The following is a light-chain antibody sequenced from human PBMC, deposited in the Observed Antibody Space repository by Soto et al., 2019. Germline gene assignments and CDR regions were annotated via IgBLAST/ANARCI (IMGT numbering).Light chain of an antibody. V-gene: IGKV3-20*01. CDR2: GTS. Sequence: EIVLTQSPGTLSLSPGERATLSCRASQSISSRNLAWYQQKPGQAPRLLIYGTSSRATGIPDRFSGSGSGTDFTLTISRLEPEDFAVYYCQQYGSSSWTFGQGTKVDI. CDR3: QQYGSSSWT. CDR1: QSISSRN. J-gene: IGKJ1*01.